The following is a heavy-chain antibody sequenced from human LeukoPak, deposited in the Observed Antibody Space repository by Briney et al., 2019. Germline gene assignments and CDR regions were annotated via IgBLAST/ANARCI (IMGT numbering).Heavy chain of an antibody. V-gene: IGHV3-33*06. CDR3: AKGLSSGSYRGAFDI. Sequence: GGSLRLSCAASGFVFSSYGMHWVCQAPGKGLEGVAIIWYDGSNKNYADSVKGRFTISRDNSKKMLYLQVNSLRADDTAVYYCAKGLSSGSYRGAFDILGQGTKVTVSS. CDR1: GFVFSSYG. D-gene: IGHD1-26*01. CDR2: IWYDGSNK. J-gene: IGHJ3*02.